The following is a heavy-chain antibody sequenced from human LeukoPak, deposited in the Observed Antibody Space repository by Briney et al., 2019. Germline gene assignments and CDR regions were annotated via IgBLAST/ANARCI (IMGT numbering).Heavy chain of an antibody. CDR3: ARDGGFCSGGFCYRLFDP. D-gene: IGHD2-15*01. CDR1: GFTFSHHN. Sequence: GGSLRLSCAASGFTFSHHNMVWVRQPPGKGLEWISYISDSSITMYYADSVKGRFTISRDNAKNSLFLQMNSLRAEDTAVYYCARDGGFCSGGFCYRLFDPWGQGTLVTVSS. J-gene: IGHJ5*02. CDR2: ISDSSITM. V-gene: IGHV3-48*04.